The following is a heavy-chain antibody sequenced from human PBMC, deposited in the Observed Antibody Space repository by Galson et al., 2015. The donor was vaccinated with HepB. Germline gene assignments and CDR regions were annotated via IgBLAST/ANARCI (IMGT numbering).Heavy chain of an antibody. V-gene: IGHV3-33*01. CDR3: AREGLTAMTLFDY. CDR1: GFTCSSHG. CDR2: IWLGGTNM. Sequence: SLRLSCAASGFTCSSHGMHWIRQAPCKGLEWVACIWLGGTNMSYPYSMKGRFTIARDNSKNTLYLQMSSLSAEDTAVYYCAREGLTAMTLFDYWGQGTLVTVSS. D-gene: IGHD4-17*01. J-gene: IGHJ4*02.